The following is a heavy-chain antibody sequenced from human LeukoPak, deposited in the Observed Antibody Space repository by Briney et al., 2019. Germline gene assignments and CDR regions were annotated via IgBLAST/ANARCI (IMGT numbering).Heavy chain of an antibody. CDR1: GYTLTGYY. J-gene: IGHJ4*02. CDR3: ARGRSIEGSGSLWKY. D-gene: IGHD3-10*01. Sequence: ASVKVSCKASGYTLTGYYMHWVRQAPGQGLEWMGWINPNSGGTSFTQKFQGRVTMTRDTSIRTAYMEVSRLRSDDTAVYYCARGRSIEGSGSLWKYWGQGTLVTVSS. V-gene: IGHV1-2*02. CDR2: INPNSGGT.